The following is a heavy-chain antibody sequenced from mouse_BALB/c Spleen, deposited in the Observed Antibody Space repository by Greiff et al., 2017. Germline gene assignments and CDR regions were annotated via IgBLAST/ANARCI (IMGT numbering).Heavy chain of an antibody. CDR1: GYTFTSYW. Sequence: QVQLQQPGAELVKPGASVKLSCKASGYTFTSYWMHWVKQRPGQGLEWIGEINPSNGRTNYNEKFKSKATLTVDKSSSTAYMQLSSLTSEDSAVYYGARMGKYDKRNAMDYWGQGTSVTVSS. D-gene: IGHD2-14*01. CDR2: INPSNGRT. J-gene: IGHJ4*01. V-gene: IGHV1S81*02. CDR3: ARMGKYDKRNAMDY.